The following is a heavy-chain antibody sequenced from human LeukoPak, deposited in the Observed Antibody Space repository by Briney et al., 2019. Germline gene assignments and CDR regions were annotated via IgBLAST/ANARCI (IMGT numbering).Heavy chain of an antibody. CDR3: ARDPGNGGLDY. CDR2: ISNDGHFK. Sequence: GGSLRLSCAASGFTFSTYTIHWVRQAPGKGLEWVAVISNDGHFKYYADSVKGRFTISRDNSKSTLFLQMNSLTIEDTAVYYCARDPGNGGLDYWGQGTLVTVSS. V-gene: IGHV3-30-3*01. CDR1: GFTFSTYT. J-gene: IGHJ4*02. D-gene: IGHD2-8*01.